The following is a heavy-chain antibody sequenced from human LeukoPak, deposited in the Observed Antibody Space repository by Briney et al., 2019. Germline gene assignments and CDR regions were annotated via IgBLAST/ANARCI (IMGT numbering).Heavy chain of an antibody. CDR2: ISGSGGST. Sequence: QPGASLRLSCAASGFTFSSYAMSWLPQAPGKGREWVSAISGSGGSTYYADSVKGRFTIYRDNSKNTLYLQMGSLSAEDTAWYYCAKDIRTTVSTLPGDYWGEGTLVTVSS. CDR3: AKDIRTTVSTLPGDY. CDR1: GFTFSSYA. J-gene: IGHJ4*02. V-gene: IGHV3-23*01. D-gene: IGHD4-17*01.